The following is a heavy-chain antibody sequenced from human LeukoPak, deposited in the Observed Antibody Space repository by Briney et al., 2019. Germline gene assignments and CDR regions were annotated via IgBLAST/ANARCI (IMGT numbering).Heavy chain of an antibody. Sequence: SETLSLTCTVSGYSISSGYYWGWIRQPPGKGLEWIGSIYHSGSTYYNPSLKSRVTISVDTSKNQFSLKLSSVTAADTAVYYCARGVARGNWFDPWGQGTLVTVPS. J-gene: IGHJ5*02. V-gene: IGHV4-38-2*02. CDR3: ARGVARGNWFDP. CDR1: GYSISSGYY. CDR2: IYHSGST.